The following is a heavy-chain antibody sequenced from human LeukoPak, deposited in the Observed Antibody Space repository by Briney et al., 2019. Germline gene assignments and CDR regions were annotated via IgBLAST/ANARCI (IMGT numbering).Heavy chain of an antibody. Sequence: SETLSLTCAVYGGSFSGYYWSWIRQPPGKGLEWIGEINHSRSTNYNPSLKSRVTISVDTSKNQFSLKLSSVTAADTAVYYCAREQSGFIYYYMDGWGKGTTVTVSS. CDR1: GGSFSGYY. CDR2: INHSRST. V-gene: IGHV4-34*01. J-gene: IGHJ6*03. CDR3: AREQSGFIYYYMDG. D-gene: IGHD3-3*01.